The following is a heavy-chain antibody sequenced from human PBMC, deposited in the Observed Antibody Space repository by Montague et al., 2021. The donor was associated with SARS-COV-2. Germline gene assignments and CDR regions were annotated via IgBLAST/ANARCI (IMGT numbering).Heavy chain of an antibody. J-gene: IGHJ4*02. CDR1: RFTFSSYE. CDR2: ISSSGSST. Sequence: SLRLSCAASRFTFSSYEMNWVRQAPGKGLEWVSYISSSGSSTYYADSVKGRFTISRDNAKNPLYLQMNNLRAEDTAIYYCARDGNGYGFDYWGQGTLVTVSS. V-gene: IGHV3-48*03. D-gene: IGHD5-12*01. CDR3: ARDGNGYGFDY.